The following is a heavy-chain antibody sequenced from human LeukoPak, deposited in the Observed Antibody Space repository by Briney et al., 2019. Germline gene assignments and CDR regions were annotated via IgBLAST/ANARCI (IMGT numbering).Heavy chain of an antibody. CDR3: ARVRGPKIDSGYGGYLGGALSTQ. Sequence: SETLSLTCTVSGGSISSSSYYWGWIRQPPGKGLEWIGSIYYSGSTYYNPSLKSRVTISVDTSKNQFSLKLSSVTAADTAVYYCARVRGPKIDSGYGGYLGGALSTQWGQGTLVTVSS. CDR2: IYYSGST. D-gene: IGHD5-12*01. CDR1: GGSISSSSYY. J-gene: IGHJ4*02. V-gene: IGHV4-39*07.